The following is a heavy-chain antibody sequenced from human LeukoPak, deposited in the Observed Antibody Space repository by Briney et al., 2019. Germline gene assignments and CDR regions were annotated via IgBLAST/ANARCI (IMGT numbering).Heavy chain of an antibody. Sequence: GGSLRLSCVVSGFTFSSSWMTWVRQAPGKGLEWVANIKQDGSEIYYVDSVKGRFTISRDNAKNSLYLQMNSLGAEDTALYYCARRGTSSSWAHFDFWGQGTLVTVSS. J-gene: IGHJ4*02. CDR2: IKQDGSEI. D-gene: IGHD6-13*01. CDR1: GFTFSSSW. CDR3: ARRGTSSSWAHFDF. V-gene: IGHV3-7*05.